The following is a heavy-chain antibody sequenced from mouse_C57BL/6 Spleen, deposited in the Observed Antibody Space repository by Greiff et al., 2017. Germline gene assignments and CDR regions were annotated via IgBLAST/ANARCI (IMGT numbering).Heavy chain of an antibody. CDR1: GYAFTNYL. J-gene: IGHJ4*01. D-gene: IGHD2-1*01. CDR3: ARGGYGNYAMDY. Sequence: QVQLQQSGAELVRPGTSVKVSCKASGYAFTNYLIEWVKQRPGQGLEWIGVINPGSGGTNYNEKFKGKATLTADKSSSTAYMQLSSLTSEDSAVYFCARGGYGNYAMDYWGQGTSVTVSS. V-gene: IGHV1-54*01. CDR2: INPGSGGT.